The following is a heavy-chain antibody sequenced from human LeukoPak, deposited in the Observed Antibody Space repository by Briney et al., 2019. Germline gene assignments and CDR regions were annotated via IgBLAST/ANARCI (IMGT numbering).Heavy chain of an antibody. J-gene: IGHJ6*03. CDR3: ARLAAAGPYYYYYMDV. V-gene: IGHV1-18*01. CDR1: GYTFTRYG. Sequence: GASVEVSCKASGYTFTRYGISWVRQAPGQGLEWMGWISAYNGNTNYAQKLQGRVTMTTDTSTSTAYMELRSLRSDDTAVYYCARLAAAGPYYYYYMDVWGKGTTVTVSS. D-gene: IGHD6-13*01. CDR2: ISAYNGNT.